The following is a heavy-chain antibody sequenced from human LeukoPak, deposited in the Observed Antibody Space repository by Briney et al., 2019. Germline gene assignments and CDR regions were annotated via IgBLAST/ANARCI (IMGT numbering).Heavy chain of an antibody. J-gene: IGHJ4*02. D-gene: IGHD3-22*01. CDR2: IYYSGST. CDR1: GGSISSYY. V-gene: IGHV4-59*08. CDR3: ARRRRYYYDSSGYYFDY. Sequence: SETLSLTCTVSGGSISSYYWSWIRQPPGKGLEWIGYIYYSGSTNYNPSLKSRFTISVDTSKNQFSLKLSSVTAADTAVYYCARRRRYYYDSSGYYFDYWGQGTLVTVSS.